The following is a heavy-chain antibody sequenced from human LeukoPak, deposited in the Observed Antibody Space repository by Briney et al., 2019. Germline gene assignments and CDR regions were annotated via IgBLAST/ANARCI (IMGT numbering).Heavy chain of an antibody. Sequence: SETLSLTCTVSGGSISSYYWSWIRQPPGKGLEWIGYIYYSGGTNYNPSLKSRVTISVDTSKNQFSLKLSSVTAADTAVYYCARDNVTYYYDSSGYYYGMDVWGQGTTVTVSS. D-gene: IGHD3-22*01. CDR3: ARDNVTYYYDSSGYYYGMDV. CDR1: GGSISSYY. J-gene: IGHJ6*02. V-gene: IGHV4-59*01. CDR2: IYYSGGT.